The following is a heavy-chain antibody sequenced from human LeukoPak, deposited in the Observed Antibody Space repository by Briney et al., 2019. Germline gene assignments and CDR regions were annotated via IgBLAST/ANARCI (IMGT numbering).Heavy chain of an antibody. J-gene: IGHJ4*02. CDR2: INSDGSIT. CDR3: ASRDYTSSKY. D-gene: IGHD2-2*02. CDR1: GFAFSRYW. Sequence: GRSLRLSCAASGFAFSRYWMHWVRQAPGKWLVWVSSINSDGSITRYADSVKGRFTISRDNAKNTLYLQMNSLRAEDTAVYYCASRDYTSSKYWGQGTLVTVSS. V-gene: IGHV3-74*01.